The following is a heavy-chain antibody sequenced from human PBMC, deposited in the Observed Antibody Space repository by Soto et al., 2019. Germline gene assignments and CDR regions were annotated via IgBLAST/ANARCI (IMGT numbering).Heavy chain of an antibody. CDR1: GGTFSSYA. J-gene: IGHJ4*01. CDR2: IIPIFGTA. Sequence: QVQLVQSGAEVKKPGSSVKVSCKSSGGTFSSYAISWLRQAPVQVLEWMGGIIPIFGTANYAQKFQGRVTITAEQSTRTDYMELRRLRSEDKAVYYCARGKRGYSGYDSVDYWGQGTLVTVSS. CDR3: ARGKRGYSGYDSVDY. D-gene: IGHD5-12*01. V-gene: IGHV1-69*01.